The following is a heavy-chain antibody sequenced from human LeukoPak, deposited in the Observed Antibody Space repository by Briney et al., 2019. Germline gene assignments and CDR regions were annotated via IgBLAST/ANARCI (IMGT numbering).Heavy chain of an antibody. J-gene: IGHJ4*01. CDR2: ISAYNGNT. D-gene: IGHD3-22*01. V-gene: IGHV1-18*01. Sequence: ASVKVSCKASGYTFTSYGISWVRQAPGQGLEWMGWISAYNGNTNYAQKLQGRVTMTTDTSTSTAYMELRSLRSDDTAVYYCARDRGVAYYYESDYWGQEPWSPSPQ. CDR3: ARDRGVAYYYESDY. CDR1: GYTFTSYG.